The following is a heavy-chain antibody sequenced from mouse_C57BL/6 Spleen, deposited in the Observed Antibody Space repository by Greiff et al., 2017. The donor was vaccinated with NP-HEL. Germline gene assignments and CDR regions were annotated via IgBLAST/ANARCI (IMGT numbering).Heavy chain of an antibody. Sequence: EVHLVESGGGLVQPGGSLSLSCAASGFTFTDYYMSWVRQPPGKALEWLGFIRNKANGYTTEYSASVKGRFTISRDNSQSILYLQMNALRAEDSATYYCARYYYYYFDYWGQGTTLTVSS. CDR2: IRNKANGYTT. CDR3: ARYYYYYFDY. J-gene: IGHJ2*01. V-gene: IGHV7-3*01. CDR1: GFTFTDYY. D-gene: IGHD1-1*01.